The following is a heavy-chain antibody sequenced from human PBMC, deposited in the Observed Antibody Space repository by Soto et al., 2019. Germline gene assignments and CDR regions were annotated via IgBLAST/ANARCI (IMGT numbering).Heavy chain of an antibody. V-gene: IGHV4-59*01. CDR2: IYYSGST. CDR3: ARGYCSGGSCYPDDAFDI. D-gene: IGHD2-15*01. CDR1: GGSISSYY. J-gene: IGHJ3*02. Sequence: SETLSLTCTVSGGSISSYYWSWIRQPPGKGLEWIGYIYYSGSTNYNPSLKSRVTISVDTSKNQFSLKLSSVTAADTAVYYCARGYCSGGSCYPDDAFDIWGQGTMVTVSS.